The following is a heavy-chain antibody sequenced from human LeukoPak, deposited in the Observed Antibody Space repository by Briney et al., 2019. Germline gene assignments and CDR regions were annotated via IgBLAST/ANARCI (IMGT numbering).Heavy chain of an antibody. CDR2: IYSGGKT. J-gene: IGHJ4*02. CDR1: GFTVSGTY. Sequence: GGSLRLSCAASGFTVSGTYMSWVRQAPGKGLEWVSVIYSGGKTYYADSVKGRFTISRDNSKNTLYLQMNSLRAEDTAVYFCVRDGQGSTPLDYWGQGTLVTVSS. CDR3: VRDGQGSTPLDY. V-gene: IGHV3-53*01. D-gene: IGHD1-26*01.